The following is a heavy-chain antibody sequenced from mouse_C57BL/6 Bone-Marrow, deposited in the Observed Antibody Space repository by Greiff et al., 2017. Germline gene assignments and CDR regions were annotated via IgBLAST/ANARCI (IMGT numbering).Heavy chain of an antibody. CDR3: ARVPYYYGRNYFDY. D-gene: IGHD1-1*01. CDR1: GYTFTSYG. V-gene: IGHV1-81*01. Sequence: QVQLQQSGAELARPGASVKLSCKASGYTFTSYGISWVKQRTGQGLEWIGEIYPRSGNTYYNEKFKGKATLTADKSSSTAYMGLRRLTSEDSAVYFCARVPYYYGRNYFDYWGQGTTLTVSS. J-gene: IGHJ2*01. CDR2: IYPRSGNT.